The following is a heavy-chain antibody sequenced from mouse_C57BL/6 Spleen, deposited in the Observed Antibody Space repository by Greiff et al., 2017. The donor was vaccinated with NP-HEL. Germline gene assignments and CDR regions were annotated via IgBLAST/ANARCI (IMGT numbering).Heavy chain of an antibody. J-gene: IGHJ4*01. V-gene: IGHV1-18*01. D-gene: IGHD1-1*01. CDR1: GYTFTDYN. CDR2: INPNNGGT. Sequence: VQLQQSGPELVKPGASVKIPCKASGYTFTDYNMDWVKQSHGKSLEWIGDINPNNGGTIYNQKFKGKATLTVDKSSSTAYMELRILTSEDTAVYYCAREITTVVATDYAMDYWGQGTSVTVSS. CDR3: AREITTVVATDYAMDY.